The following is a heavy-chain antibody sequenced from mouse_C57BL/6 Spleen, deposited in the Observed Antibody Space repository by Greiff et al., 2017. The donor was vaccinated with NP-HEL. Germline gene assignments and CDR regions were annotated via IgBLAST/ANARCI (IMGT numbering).Heavy chain of an antibody. CDR3: ARERGRGGPAMDY. CDR1: GYTFTSYW. Sequence: QVHVKQPGAELVKPGASVKLSCKASGYTFTSYWMQWVKQRPGQGLEWIGEIDPSDSYTNYNQKFKGKATLTVDTSSSTAYMQLSSLTSEDSAVYYCARERGRGGPAMDYWGQGTSVTVSS. V-gene: IGHV1-50*01. J-gene: IGHJ4*01. D-gene: IGHD1-1*01. CDR2: IDPSDSYT.